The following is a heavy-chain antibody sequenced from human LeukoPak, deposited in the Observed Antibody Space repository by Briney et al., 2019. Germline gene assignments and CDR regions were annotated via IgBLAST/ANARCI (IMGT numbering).Heavy chain of an antibody. J-gene: IGHJ5*02. CDR2: SNGDGSDT. CDR1: GFTFSIYW. CDR3: ARSNVGAWFDP. D-gene: IGHD3-10*01. V-gene: IGHV3-74*01. Sequence: GGSLRLSCAASGFTFSIYWMHWVRQAPGKGLVWVSRSNGDGSDTTYADSVQGRFTISRDNAKNILYLQMHSLRADDTAVYYCARSNVGAWFDPWGQGTLVTVSS.